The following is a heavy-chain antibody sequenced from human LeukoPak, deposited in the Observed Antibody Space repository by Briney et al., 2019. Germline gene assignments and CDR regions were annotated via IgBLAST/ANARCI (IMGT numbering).Heavy chain of an antibody. J-gene: IGHJ6*03. CDR1: GFSFDDFG. CDR3: ARMWRGYSASYPPDYYFFMDV. Sequence: PGGSLRLSCAASGFSFDDFGMRWVRQAPGGGLGWASGINWNGGSTGYGDSVKGRFTTSKDNDNNSLYLQMNSLRAEDTAVYYCARMWRGYSASYPPDYYFFMDVWGKGTTVTISS. D-gene: IGHD1-26*01. CDR2: INWNGGST. V-gene: IGHV3-20*04.